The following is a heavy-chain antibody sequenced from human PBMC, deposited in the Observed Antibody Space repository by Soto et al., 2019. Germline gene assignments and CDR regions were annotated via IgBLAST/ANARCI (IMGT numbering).Heavy chain of an antibody. CDR1: GRTFTSYA. Sequence: ASVKVSCKAAGRTFTSYAMHWVRQAPGQRLEWMGWINAGNGNTKYSQKFQGRVTITRDTSASTAYMELSSLRSEDTAVYSCARDPGVYHDAFDIWGQGTMVTVSS. CDR3: ARDPGVYHDAFDI. CDR2: INAGNGNT. J-gene: IGHJ3*02. V-gene: IGHV1-3*01. D-gene: IGHD2-2*01.